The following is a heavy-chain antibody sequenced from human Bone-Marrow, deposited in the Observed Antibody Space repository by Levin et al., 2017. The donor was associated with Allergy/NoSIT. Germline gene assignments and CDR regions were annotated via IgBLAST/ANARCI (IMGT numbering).Heavy chain of an antibody. Sequence: GGSLRLSCAASGFTFSTYAMGWVRQAPGKGLEWVSGIGGSGGNIQYADSVRGRFTISRDNSKNTLYLQMDSLRAEDTATYHCAKDQFRSVLFGVADKWGQGTLVTVSS. J-gene: IGHJ4*02. CDR3: AKDQFRSVLFGVADK. D-gene: IGHD3-3*01. CDR1: GFTFSTYA. CDR2: IGGSGGNI. V-gene: IGHV3-23*01.